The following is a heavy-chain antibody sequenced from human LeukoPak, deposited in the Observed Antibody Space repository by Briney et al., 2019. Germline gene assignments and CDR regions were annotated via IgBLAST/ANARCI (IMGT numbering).Heavy chain of an antibody. CDR1: GGSISSSSYY. J-gene: IGHJ4*02. D-gene: IGHD3-9*01. CDR3: ASYVLRSFDWLPFDY. V-gene: IGHV4-39*01. CDR2: IYYSGST. Sequence: PSETLSLTCTVSGGSISSSSYYWGWIRQPPGKGLEWIGSIYYSGSTYYNPSLKSRVTISVDTSKNQFSLKLSSVTAADTAVYYCASYVLRSFDWLPFDYWGQGTLVTVSS.